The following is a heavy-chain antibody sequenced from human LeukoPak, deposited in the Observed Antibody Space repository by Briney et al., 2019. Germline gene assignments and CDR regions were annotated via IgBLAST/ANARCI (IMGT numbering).Heavy chain of an antibody. Sequence: GRSLRLSCAASGFTFSSYGMHWVRQAPGKGLEWVAVISYDGSNKYYADSVKGRFTISRDNSKNTLYLQMNSLRAEDTAVYYCAKDLTTTGTTPFDYWGQGALVTVSS. V-gene: IGHV3-30*18. J-gene: IGHJ4*02. CDR2: ISYDGSNK. CDR1: GFTFSSYG. CDR3: AKDLTTTGTTPFDY. D-gene: IGHD1-1*01.